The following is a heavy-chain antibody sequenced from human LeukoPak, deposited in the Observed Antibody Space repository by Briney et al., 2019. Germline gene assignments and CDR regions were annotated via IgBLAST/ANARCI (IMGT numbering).Heavy chain of an antibody. J-gene: IGHJ4*02. V-gene: IGHV4-30-4*08. Sequence: PSQTLSLTCTVSGGSISSGDYYWSWIRQPPGKGLEWIGYIYYSGSTYYNPSLKSRVTISVDTSKNQFSLKLSSVTAADTAVYYCARDLEGNSVLDYWGQGTLVTVSS. CDR2: IYYSGST. D-gene: IGHD4-23*01. CDR1: GGSISSGDYY. CDR3: ARDLEGNSVLDY.